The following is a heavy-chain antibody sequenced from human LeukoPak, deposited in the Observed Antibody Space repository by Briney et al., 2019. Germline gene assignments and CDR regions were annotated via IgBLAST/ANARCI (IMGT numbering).Heavy chain of an antibody. J-gene: IGHJ4*02. CDR1: GFTFSNYA. CDR2: ISGSGGGGSI. D-gene: IGHD3-10*01. CDR3: AKHYGSGSYYGSDVGYFDY. Sequence: GGSLRLSCAASGFTFSNYAMTWVRQAPGKGLEWVSTISGSGGGGSIYYADSVKGRFTISRDNSKNTLYLQMNSLRADDTAVYYCAKHYGSGSYYGSDVGYFDYWGQGTLVTVSS. V-gene: IGHV3-23*01.